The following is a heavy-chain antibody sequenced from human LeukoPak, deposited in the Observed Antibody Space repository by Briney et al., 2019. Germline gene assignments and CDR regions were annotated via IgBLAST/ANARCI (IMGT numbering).Heavy chain of an antibody. V-gene: IGHV1-3*04. CDR3: ARNTETAIPLPYYFDY. CDR2: INTGNGNT. Sequence: ASVTVSCTTSGYIFTNYGVSWVRQAPGQRLECMGWINTGNGNTKYSQKFQGRVTITRDTSASTAYMDLSSLRSEDTAVYYCARNTETAIPLPYYFDYWGQGTLVTVSS. D-gene: IGHD2-21*02. CDR1: GYIFTNYG. J-gene: IGHJ4*02.